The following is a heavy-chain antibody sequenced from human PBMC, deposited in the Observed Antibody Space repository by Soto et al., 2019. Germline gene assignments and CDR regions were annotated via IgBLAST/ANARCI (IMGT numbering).Heavy chain of an antibody. Sequence: GGSLRLSCAASGFTFSSYGMHWVRQAPGKGLEWVAVIWYDGSNKYYADSVKGRFTISRDNSKNTLYLQMNSLRAEDTAVYYCARERGGSRIFDYSGQGSLVTVSS. J-gene: IGHJ4*02. CDR1: GFTFSSYG. CDR3: ARERGGSRIFDY. CDR2: IWYDGSNK. V-gene: IGHV3-33*01. D-gene: IGHD5-12*01.